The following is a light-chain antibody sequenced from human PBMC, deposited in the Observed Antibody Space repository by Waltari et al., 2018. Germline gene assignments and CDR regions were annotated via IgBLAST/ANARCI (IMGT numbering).Light chain of an antibody. CDR2: ETN. CDR3: GTWDGSLTVGV. J-gene: IGLJ2*01. V-gene: IGLV1-51*02. CDR1: SSNIGRNH. Sequence: QSVLTQPPSVSAAPGQKVTISCSGSSSNIGRNHVSWYQQLPGTAPKLLIYETNNRPSGMPDRVSGSKSGPSATLGITGLQPGDEASYYCGTWDGSLTVGVFGGGTVLTVL.